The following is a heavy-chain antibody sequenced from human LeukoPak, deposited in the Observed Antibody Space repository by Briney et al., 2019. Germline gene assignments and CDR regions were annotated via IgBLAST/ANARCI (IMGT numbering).Heavy chain of an antibody. CDR3: ARLSAYYYGSYFYYYMDV. D-gene: IGHD3-10*01. J-gene: IGHJ6*03. V-gene: IGHV3-11*04. CDR1: GFKFSDYY. CDR2: ITNSGSTI. Sequence: PGGSLRLSCAASGFKFSDYYMTWIRQAPGKGLEWISYITNSGSTIYYADSVRGRFTISRDNAKNSLYLQMKNLRADDTALYYCARLSAYYYGSYFYYYMDVWGKGTTVTVSS.